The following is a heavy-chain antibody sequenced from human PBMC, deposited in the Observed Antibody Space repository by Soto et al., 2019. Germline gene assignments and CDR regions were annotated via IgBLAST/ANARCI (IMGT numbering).Heavy chain of an antibody. CDR1: GFTFSSYS. CDR2: ISGSGVST. D-gene: IGHD3-22*01. V-gene: IGHV3-23*01. Sequence: WGSLRLSCAASGFTFSSYSMSCVRQAPGKGLEWVSAISGSGVSTYYADSVKGRFTISRDNSKNTLYLQMNSLRAEDTAVYYCAKDQERGYWNYWGQGTLVTVSS. J-gene: IGHJ4*02. CDR3: AKDQERGYWNY.